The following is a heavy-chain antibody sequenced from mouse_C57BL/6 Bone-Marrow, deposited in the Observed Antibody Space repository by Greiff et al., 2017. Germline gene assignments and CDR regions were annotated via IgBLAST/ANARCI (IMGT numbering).Heavy chain of an antibody. CDR2: IDPSDSYT. CDR1: GYTFTSYW. J-gene: IGHJ4*01. CDR3: ARGDGYFLYAMDY. D-gene: IGHD2-3*01. V-gene: IGHV1-69*01. Sequence: QVQLQQPGAELVMPGASVKLSCKASGYTFTSYWMHWVKQRPGQGLEWMGEIDPSDSYTNYNQKFKGKSTLTVDKSSSTAYMQLSSLTSEDSAVYYCARGDGYFLYAMDYWGQGTSVTVSS.